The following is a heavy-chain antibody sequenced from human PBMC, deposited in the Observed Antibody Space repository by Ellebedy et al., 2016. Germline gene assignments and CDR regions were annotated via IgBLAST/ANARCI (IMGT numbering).Heavy chain of an antibody. CDR2: IKTKIVGGTT. CDR3: TTGALSGNFFDY. J-gene: IGHJ4*01. Sequence: GGSLTLSXAASRFTFSDHYLDWVRQAPGKGLEWVGRIKTKIVGGTTDYAAPVKGRFTISRDDSTNTVYLQMNSLKTEDTALYYCTTGALSGNFFDYWGHGTPVTVSS. CDR1: RFTFSDHY. V-gene: IGHV3-15*01. D-gene: IGHD1-26*01.